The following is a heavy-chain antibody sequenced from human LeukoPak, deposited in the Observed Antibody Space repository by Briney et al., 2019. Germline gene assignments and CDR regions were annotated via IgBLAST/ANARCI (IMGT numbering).Heavy chain of an antibody. CDR1: GFTVSSNS. Sequence: GGSLRLSCTVSGFTVSSNSMSWVRQAPGKGLEWVSFIYSDNTHYSDSVKGRFTISRDNSKNTLYLQMNSLRAEDTAVYYCARGRGSPRLSSDYYYYYMDVWGKGTTVTVSS. V-gene: IGHV3-53*01. D-gene: IGHD1-26*01. J-gene: IGHJ6*03. CDR3: ARGRGSPRLSSDYYYYYMDV. CDR2: IYSDNT.